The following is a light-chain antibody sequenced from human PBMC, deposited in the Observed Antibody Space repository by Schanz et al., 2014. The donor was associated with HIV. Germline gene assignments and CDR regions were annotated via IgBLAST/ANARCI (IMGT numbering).Light chain of an antibody. CDR1: SSDVGGYNY. Sequence: QSALTQPASVSGSPGQSITISCTGTSSDVGGYNYVSWYQQHPGKAPKLIIYDVTYRPSGVSDRFSGSKSGNTASLSIFGLQAEDEADYYCNSYTSSSTGVFGGGTKLTVL. V-gene: IGLV2-14*03. J-gene: IGLJ3*02. CDR3: NSYTSSSTGV. CDR2: DVT.